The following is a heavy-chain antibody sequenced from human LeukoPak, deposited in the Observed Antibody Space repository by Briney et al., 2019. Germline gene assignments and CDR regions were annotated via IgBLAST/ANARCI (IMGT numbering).Heavy chain of an antibody. J-gene: IGHJ4*02. CDR1: GFSFDNNA. Sequence: GGSLSLSCVGSGFSFDNNAMTWVRQAPGKGLEWVSSITASAGTTDYAASVKGRFAISRDNSKNTLYLQMNSLRADDTAVYYCARSAGAWHGYDCWGQGNLVIVS. V-gene: IGHV3-23*01. CDR2: ITASAGTT. CDR3: ARSAGAWHGYDC. D-gene: IGHD5-18*01.